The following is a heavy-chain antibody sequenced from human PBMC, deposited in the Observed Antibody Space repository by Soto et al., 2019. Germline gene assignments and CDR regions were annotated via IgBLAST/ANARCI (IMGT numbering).Heavy chain of an antibody. CDR3: TKGGYSSSWAYVFDI. Sequence: EVQLVESGGGWVQPGRSLRLSCAASGFTFDDYAMHWVRQAQVKGLECVSGISWTSGSIAYADYVKGRFTISRDNAKNSLFLQMNNLGAEDTALYYCTKGGYSSSWAYVFDIWGQGTMVTISS. CDR2: ISWTSGSI. CDR1: GFTFDDYA. V-gene: IGHV3-9*01. J-gene: IGHJ3*02. D-gene: IGHD6-13*01.